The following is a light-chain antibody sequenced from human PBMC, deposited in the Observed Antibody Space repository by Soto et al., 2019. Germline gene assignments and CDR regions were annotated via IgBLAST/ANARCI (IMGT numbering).Light chain of an antibody. J-gene: IGLJ1*01. CDR2: EVS. Sequence: QSALTQPASVSGSPGQSITISCTGTSSDVGGYNYVSWYQQHPGKAPKLMIYEVSNRPSGVSNRFSGSKSGNTASLTISGLQAEDEADYYCSSYTSSSFDYVFGTRTKLTVL. V-gene: IGLV2-14*01. CDR3: SSYTSSSFDYV. CDR1: SSDVGGYNY.